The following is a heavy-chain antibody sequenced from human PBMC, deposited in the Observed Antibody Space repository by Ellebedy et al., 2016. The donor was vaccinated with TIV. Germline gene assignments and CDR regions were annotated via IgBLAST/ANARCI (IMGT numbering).Heavy chain of an antibody. CDR3: AKMGTYHYASWFDT. J-gene: IGHJ5*02. CDR1: GGPLRNYA. V-gene: IGHV1-69*13. Sequence: ASVKVSCKASGGPLRNYAISWVRQAPGQGLEWMGGIMAMFGTAHYAQKFQGRVTITADEFATTAYMELKRLRSDDTAVYYCAKMGTYHYASWFDTWGQGTLVTVSS. CDR2: IMAMFGTA. D-gene: IGHD3-16*01.